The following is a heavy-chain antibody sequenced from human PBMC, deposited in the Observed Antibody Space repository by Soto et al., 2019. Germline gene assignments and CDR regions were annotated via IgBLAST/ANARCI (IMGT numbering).Heavy chain of an antibody. V-gene: IGHV3-21*01. CDR3: ARDLPPPLAGKVEGSLSDNWFDP. CDR1: GFTFSSYS. Sequence: PGGSLRLSCAASGFTFSSYSMNWVRQAPGKGLEWVSSISSSSSYIYYADSVKGRFTISRDNAKNSLYLQMNSLRAEDTAVYYCARDLPPPLAGKVEGSLSDNWFDPWGQGTLVTVSS. J-gene: IGHJ5*02. D-gene: IGHD3-10*01. CDR2: ISSSSSYI.